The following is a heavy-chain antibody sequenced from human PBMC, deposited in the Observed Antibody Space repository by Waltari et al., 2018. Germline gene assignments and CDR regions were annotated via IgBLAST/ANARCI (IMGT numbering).Heavy chain of an antibody. CDR3: VKGAQQLVPYFDY. CDR1: GFTFSSYA. V-gene: IGHV3-64D*08. CDR2: ISSNGGST. Sequence: EVQLVESGGGLVQPGGSLRLSCSASGFTFSSYAMHWVRQAPGKGLEYVSAISSNGGSTYYADSWKGRFTISRDNSKNTLYLQMSSLRAEDTAVYYCVKGAQQLVPYFDYWGQGTLVTVSS. D-gene: IGHD6-13*01. J-gene: IGHJ4*02.